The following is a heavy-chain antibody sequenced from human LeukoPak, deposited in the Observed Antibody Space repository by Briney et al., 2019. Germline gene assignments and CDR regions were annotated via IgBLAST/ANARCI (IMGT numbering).Heavy chain of an antibody. Sequence: SVKVSCKASGGTFSSYAISWVRQAPGQGLEWMGGIIPIFGTANYAQKFQGRVTITTDESTSTAYMELSSLRSEDTAVYYCARSGPPLLGAARRGVYYYYYMDVWGKGTTVTVSS. J-gene: IGHJ6*03. CDR1: GGTFSSYA. CDR3: ARSGPPLLGAARRGVYYYYYMDV. CDR2: IIPIFGTA. D-gene: IGHD6-6*01. V-gene: IGHV1-69*05.